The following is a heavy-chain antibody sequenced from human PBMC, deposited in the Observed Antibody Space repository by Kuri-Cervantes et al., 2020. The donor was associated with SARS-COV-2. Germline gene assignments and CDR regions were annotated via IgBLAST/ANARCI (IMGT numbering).Heavy chain of an antibody. Sequence: LSLTCAASGFTFSGHCIHWVRQAPGKGLVWVSRINPDGSYTNNADSVKGRFTLSRDNAKNMLFLQMNSLRAEDTAVYYCASRCSGGSCSRLSMDYWGQGTLVTVSS. CDR1: GFTFSGHC. D-gene: IGHD2-15*01. V-gene: IGHV3-74*01. CDR2: INPDGSYT. CDR3: ASRCSGGSCSRLSMDY. J-gene: IGHJ4*02.